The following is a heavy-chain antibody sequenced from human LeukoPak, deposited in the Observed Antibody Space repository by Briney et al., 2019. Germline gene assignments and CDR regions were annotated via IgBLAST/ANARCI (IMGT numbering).Heavy chain of an antibody. CDR1: GFTFSSYS. V-gene: IGHV3-21*01. CDR2: ISSSSSYI. J-gene: IGHJ4*02. Sequence: PGGSLRLSCAASGFTFSSYSMNWVRQAPGKGLEWVSSISSSSSYIYYADSVKGRFTTSRDNAKNSLYLQMNSLRAEDTAVYYCARMGGEQLLYPFDYWGQGTLVTVSS. D-gene: IGHD2-2*02. CDR3: ARMGGEQLLYPFDY.